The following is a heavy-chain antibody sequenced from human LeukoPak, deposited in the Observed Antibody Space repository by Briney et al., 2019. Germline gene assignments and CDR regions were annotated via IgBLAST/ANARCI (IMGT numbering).Heavy chain of an antibody. Sequence: KPSETLSLTCAVYGGSFSGYYWSWIRQPPGKGLEWIGEINHSGSTNYNPSLKRRVTISVDTSKNQFSLKLSSVNAADTAVYYCAARHIVVVPAARGARKNNWFDPWGQGTLVTVSS. CDR2: INHSGST. V-gene: IGHV4-34*01. J-gene: IGHJ5*02. D-gene: IGHD2-2*01. CDR3: AARHIVVVPAARGARKNNWFDP. CDR1: GGSFSGYY.